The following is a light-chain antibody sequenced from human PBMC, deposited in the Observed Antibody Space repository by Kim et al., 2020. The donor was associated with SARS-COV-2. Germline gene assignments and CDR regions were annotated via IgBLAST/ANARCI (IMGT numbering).Light chain of an antibody. CDR2: GAS. J-gene: IGKJ4*01. CDR3: QQSNNWPLT. Sequence: EVVMTQSPATLSVSPGERATLSCRASQSVGSNLAWYQQKPGQAPRLLLYGASTRATDIPARFSGSGSGTEFTLTISSLQSEDFAVYYCQQSNNWPLTFGGGTKVDIK. V-gene: IGKV3-15*01. CDR1: QSVGSN.